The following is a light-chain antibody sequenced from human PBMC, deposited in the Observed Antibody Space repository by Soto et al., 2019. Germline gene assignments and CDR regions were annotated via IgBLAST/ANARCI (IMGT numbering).Light chain of an antibody. CDR3: TSYAGNNNYI. CDR2: DVS. Sequence: QSALTQPPSASGSPGQSVTISCTGTSSDIGGYNYVSWYQQHPGKAPKLIIYDVSKRPSGVPDRFSGSKSGNTASLTVSELQAEDEADYYCTSYAGNNNYIFGTGTKVTVL. V-gene: IGLV2-8*01. J-gene: IGLJ1*01. CDR1: SSDIGGYNY.